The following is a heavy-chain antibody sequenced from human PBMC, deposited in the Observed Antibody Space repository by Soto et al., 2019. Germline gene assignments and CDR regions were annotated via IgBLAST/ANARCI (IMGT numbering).Heavy chain of an antibody. Sequence: PGESLKISCKGSGYTFTSYWIGWVRQMPGKGLEWMGIIYPGDSNIKYSPSFQGQVTISADKSISTAYLHWSSLKASDTAMYYFARRPRYCTGASCYFDAFDVWGQGTMVTVSS. CDR3: ARRPRYCTGASCYFDAFDV. J-gene: IGHJ3*01. CDR1: GYTFTSYW. CDR2: IYPGDSNI. V-gene: IGHV5-51*01. D-gene: IGHD2-15*01.